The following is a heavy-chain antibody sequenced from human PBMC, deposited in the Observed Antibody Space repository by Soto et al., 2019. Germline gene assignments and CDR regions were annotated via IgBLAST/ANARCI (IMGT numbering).Heavy chain of an antibody. V-gene: IGHV4-59*01. Sequence: SLFRTYTVYAGSSSTYYWIWIRQPPGKGLEWIGYIYYSGITNYNPSLKSRVTISVDTSKNQFSLKLSSVTAADTAVYYCARYKSNYYYGMDVWGQGTTVT. CDR1: AGSSSTYY. D-gene: IGHD1-20*01. J-gene: IGHJ6*02. CDR2: IYYSGIT. CDR3: ARYKSNYYYGMDV.